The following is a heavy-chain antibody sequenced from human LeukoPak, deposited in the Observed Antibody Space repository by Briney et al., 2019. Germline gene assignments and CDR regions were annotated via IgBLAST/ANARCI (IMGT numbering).Heavy chain of an antibody. V-gene: IGHV5-10-1*01. J-gene: IGHJ5*02. CDR2: IDPSDSYT. Sequence: GESLKISCKGSGYSFITFWINWVRQMPGKGLEWRGRIDPSDSYTTYSPSFQGHVTISADKSISTAYLQWSSLKASDTAMYYCAGTGYCSSTSCYSWFDPWGQGTLVTVSS. D-gene: IGHD2-2*01. CDR1: GYSFITFW. CDR3: AGTGYCSSTSCYSWFDP.